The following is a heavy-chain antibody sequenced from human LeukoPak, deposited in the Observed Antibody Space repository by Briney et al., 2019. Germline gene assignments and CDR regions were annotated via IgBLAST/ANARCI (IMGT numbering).Heavy chain of an antibody. J-gene: IGHJ5*02. CDR3: ARLSMFRWFDP. CDR2: INHSGST. V-gene: IGHV4-34*01. Sequence: PSETLSLTCAVYGGSFSGYYWSWIRQPPGKGLEWIGEINHSGSTNYNPSLKSRVTISVDTSKNQFSLKLTSVTAADTAIYYCARLSMFRWFDPWGQGTLVTVSS. D-gene: IGHD3-10*02. CDR1: GGSFSGYY.